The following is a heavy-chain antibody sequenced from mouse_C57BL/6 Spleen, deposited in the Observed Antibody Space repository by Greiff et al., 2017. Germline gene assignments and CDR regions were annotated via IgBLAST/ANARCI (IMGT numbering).Heavy chain of an antibody. V-gene: IGHV1-15*01. J-gene: IGHJ3*01. Sequence: VQRVESGAELVRPGASVTLSCKASGYTFTDYEMHWVKQTPVHGLEWIGAIDPETGGTAYNQKFKGKAILTADKSSSTAYMELRSLTSEDSAVXYYTRYINYGGFAYWGQGTLVTVSA. CDR2: IDPETGGT. D-gene: IGHD1-1*01. CDR3: TRYINYGGFAY. CDR1: GYTFTDYE.